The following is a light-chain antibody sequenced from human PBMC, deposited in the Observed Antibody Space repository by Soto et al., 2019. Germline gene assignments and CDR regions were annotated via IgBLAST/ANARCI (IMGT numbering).Light chain of an antibody. CDR2: AAS. CDR1: QGISSS. J-gene: IGKJ5*01. CDR3: QQRNSYPIT. Sequence: IHLTHSPSFLSASVLDRVTVTCLASQGISSSLAWYQQKPGKAPKVLIYAASTLQSGVPSRFSGSGSGTEFTLTISSLQPEDFATYYCQQRNSYPITFGQGTRLEIK. V-gene: IGKV1-9*01.